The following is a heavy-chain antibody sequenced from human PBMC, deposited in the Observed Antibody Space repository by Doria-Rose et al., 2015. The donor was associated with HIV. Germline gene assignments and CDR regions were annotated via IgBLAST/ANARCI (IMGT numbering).Heavy chain of an antibody. CDR1: GVSLSSPGMG. D-gene: IGHD6-13*01. CDR2: IFSDDER. CDR3: ARIKSSRWYHKYYFDF. J-gene: IGHJ4*02. V-gene: IGHV2-26*01. Sequence: QITLKESGPVLVKPTETLTLTCTVSGVSLSSPGMGVSWIRQPPGKVLEWLANIFSDDERSYKPSLKSRLTISRGTSKGQVVLTMTDMDPVDTATYYCARIKSSRWYHKYYFDFWGQGTLVIVSA.